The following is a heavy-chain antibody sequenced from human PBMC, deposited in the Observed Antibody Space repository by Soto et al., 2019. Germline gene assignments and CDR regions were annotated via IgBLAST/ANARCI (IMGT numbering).Heavy chain of an antibody. D-gene: IGHD1-1*01. J-gene: IGHJ6*02. V-gene: IGHV1-18*01. CDR2: ISAYNGNT. CDR1: GYTFTSYG. Sequence: ASVKVSCKASGYTFTSYGISWVRQAPGQGLEWMGWISAYNGNTNYAQKLQGRVTMTTDTSTSTAYMELRSLRSDDTAVYYCARVDATGTKEYYYYGMDVWGQGTTVTV. CDR3: ARVDATGTKEYYYYGMDV.